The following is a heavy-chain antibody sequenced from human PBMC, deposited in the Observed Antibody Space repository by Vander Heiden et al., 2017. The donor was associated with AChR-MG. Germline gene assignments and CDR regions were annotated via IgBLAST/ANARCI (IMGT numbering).Heavy chain of an antibody. CDR2: FDPEDGEV. Sequence: QVQLVQSGAEVKKPGASVKVSCKVSGYTLTDVSLHWVRQGPGKGLEWVGGFDPEDGEVIYAQKFQGRVTMTEDTSTDTAYMELRSLTSEDTAVYYCSTAIEVPGACDCGGQGTLVTVSS. D-gene: IGHD2-21*01. CDR1: GYTLTDVS. CDR3: STAIEVPGACDC. V-gene: IGHV1-24*01. J-gene: IGHJ4*02.